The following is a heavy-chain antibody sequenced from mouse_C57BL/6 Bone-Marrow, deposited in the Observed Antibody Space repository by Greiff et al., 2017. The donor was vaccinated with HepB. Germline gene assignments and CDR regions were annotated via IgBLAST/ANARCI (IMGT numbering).Heavy chain of an antibody. J-gene: IGHJ2*01. D-gene: IGHD1-1*01. CDR3: ARRIRTYFDY. CDR1: GYTFTDYY. V-gene: IGHV1-61*01. CDR2: IYPSDSET. Sequence: VQGVESGAELVRPGASVKLSCKASGYTFTDYYINWVKQRPGQGLEWIGNIYPSDSETHYNQKFKDKATLTVDKSSSTAYMQLSSLTSEDSAVYYCARRIRTYFDYWGQGTTLTVSS.